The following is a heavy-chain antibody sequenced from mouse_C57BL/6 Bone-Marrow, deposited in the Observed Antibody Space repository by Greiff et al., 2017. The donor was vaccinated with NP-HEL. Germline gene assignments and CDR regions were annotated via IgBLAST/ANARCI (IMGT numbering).Heavy chain of an antibody. V-gene: IGHV1-69*01. CDR1: GYTFTSYW. J-gene: IGHJ3*01. D-gene: IGHD1-1*02. Sequence: ELALPRASVKLSSPPPGYTFTSYWLHWVKQRPGQGLEWIGEIDPSASYTNYNQKFKGKSTLTVDKSSSTAYMQLSSLTSEDSAVYYCARERAMGVVFAYWGQGTLVTVSA. CDR3: ARERAMGVVFAY. CDR2: IDPSASYT.